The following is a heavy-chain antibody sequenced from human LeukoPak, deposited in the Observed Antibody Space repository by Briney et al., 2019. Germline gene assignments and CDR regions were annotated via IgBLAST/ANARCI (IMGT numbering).Heavy chain of an antibody. CDR2: ISSSSSYI. Sequence: PGGSLRLSCAASGFTFSSYSMNWVRQAPGNGLEWVSYISSSSSYIYYADSVKRRFTISRDNAQNSLYLQMNSLRAEDTAVYYCARNPGLAGHWGQGTLVTVSS. J-gene: IGHJ4*02. CDR3: ARNPGLAGH. D-gene: IGHD3-3*02. CDR1: GFTFSSYS. V-gene: IGHV3-21*01.